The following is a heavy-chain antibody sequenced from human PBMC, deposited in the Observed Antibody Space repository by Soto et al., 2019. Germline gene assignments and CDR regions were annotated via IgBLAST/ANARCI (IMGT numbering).Heavy chain of an antibody. CDR2: ISTGSSSI. V-gene: IGHV3-11*01. CDR3: ARGHYGMDV. J-gene: IGHJ6*02. Sequence: ESGGGLVKPGGSLRLSCAASGFTFSDHYMSWIRQTPGEGLEWVSYISTGSSSIYYADSVKGRFTISRDDAKNSLYLQMNSLRAEDTAVYYCARGHYGMDVWGQGTTIIVSS. CDR1: GFTFSDHY.